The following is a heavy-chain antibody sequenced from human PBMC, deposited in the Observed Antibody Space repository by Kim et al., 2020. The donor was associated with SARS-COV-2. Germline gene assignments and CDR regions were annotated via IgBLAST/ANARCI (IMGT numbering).Heavy chain of an antibody. D-gene: IGHD3-22*01. Sequence: GGSLRLSCAASGFTFSSYAMHWVRQAPGKGLEWVAVISYDGSNKYYADSVKGRFTISRDNSKNTLYLQMNSLRAEDTAVYYCAGPYSSGYYPYYYYGMDVWGQGTTVTVSS. CDR1: GFTFSSYA. J-gene: IGHJ6*02. CDR2: ISYDGSNK. V-gene: IGHV3-30*04. CDR3: AGPYSSGYYPYYYYGMDV.